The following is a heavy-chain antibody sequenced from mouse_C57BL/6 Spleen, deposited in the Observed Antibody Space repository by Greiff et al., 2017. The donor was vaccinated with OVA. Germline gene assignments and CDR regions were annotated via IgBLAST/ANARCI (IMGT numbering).Heavy chain of an antibody. CDR3: TRGDDGYAWLAY. J-gene: IGHJ3*01. Sequence: VQLQESGAELVRPGASVTLSCKASGYTFTDYEMHWVKQTPVHGLEWIGAIDPETGGTAYNQKFKGKATLTADKSYSPAFLEISSLTSEYSAVYYCTRGDDGYAWLAYWGQGTLVTVSA. CDR2: IDPETGGT. D-gene: IGHD2-3*01. V-gene: IGHV1-15*01. CDR1: GYTFTDYE.